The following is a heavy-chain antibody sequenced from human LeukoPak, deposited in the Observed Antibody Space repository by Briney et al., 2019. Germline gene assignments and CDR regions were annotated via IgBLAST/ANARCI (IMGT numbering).Heavy chain of an antibody. J-gene: IGHJ4*02. V-gene: IGHV3-23*01. D-gene: IGHD6-19*01. Sequence: GGSLRLSCAASGFTFSSFAMSWVRQAPGKGLEWVSAISDSGGTTYYADSVKGRFTISRDNSKNTLYLQMSSLRAEDTAVYYCAKDPGAVAGTGFFDYWGQGTLVTVSS. CDR3: AKDPGAVAGTGFFDY. CDR2: ISDSGGTT. CDR1: GFTFSSFA.